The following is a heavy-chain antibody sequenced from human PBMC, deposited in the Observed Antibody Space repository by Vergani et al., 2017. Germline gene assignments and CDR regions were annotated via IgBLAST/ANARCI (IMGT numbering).Heavy chain of an antibody. D-gene: IGHD4-23*01. CDR2: ISYDGSNK. J-gene: IGHJ4*02. V-gene: IGHV3-30*18. Sequence: VQLVESGGGLVQPGRSLRLSCAASGFTFSSYGMHWVRQAPGKGLEWVAVISYDGSNKYYADSVKGRFTISRDNSKNTLYLQMNSLRAEDTAVYYCAKVTTVVTPYRLDYWGQGTLVTVSS. CDR3: AKVTTVVTPYRLDY. CDR1: GFTFSSYG.